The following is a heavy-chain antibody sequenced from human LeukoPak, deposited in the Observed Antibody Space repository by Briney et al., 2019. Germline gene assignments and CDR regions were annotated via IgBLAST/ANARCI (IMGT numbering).Heavy chain of an antibody. Sequence: ASVKVSCKASGYTFTGYYKHWVRQAPGQGHEWMGWINPNSGGTNNAQTFQGRVTMTRDTSISTAYMELRRLRSDDTAVYDCARDPDYDLDYYYMDVWGKGTTVTVSS. V-gene: IGHV1-2*02. CDR1: GYTFTGYY. D-gene: IGHD3-3*01. CDR3: ARDPDYDLDYYYMDV. J-gene: IGHJ6*03. CDR2: INPNSGGT.